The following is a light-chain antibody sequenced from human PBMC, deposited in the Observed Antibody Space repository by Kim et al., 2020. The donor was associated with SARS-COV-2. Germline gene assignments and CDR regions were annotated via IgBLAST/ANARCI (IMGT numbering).Light chain of an antibody. J-gene: IGLJ1*01. V-gene: IGLV1-40*01. CDR3: QTYYNSLTGYV. CDR2: ADY. CDR1: NSND. Sequence: SVAPGQTVTLSCTGTNSNDVHWYQQPPGMAPKLIIYADYNRPSGVPDRFSGSKSGTSASLAISGLLAEDEADYYCQTYYNSLTGYVFGTGTKVTVL.